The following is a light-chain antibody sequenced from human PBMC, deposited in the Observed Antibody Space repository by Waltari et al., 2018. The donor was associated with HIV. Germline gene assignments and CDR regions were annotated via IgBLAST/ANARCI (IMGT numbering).Light chain of an antibody. Sequence: DIPMTQSPSSLSASVGDGVTITCRANLSINNYLNWYQRKPGKAPRLLIFAATSLQSGVPSRFSGSGSGTDFTLTISSLLLEDFATYYCQQSYSIPWTFGQGTKVEIK. CDR3: QQSYSIPWT. V-gene: IGKV1-39*01. CDR1: LSINNY. CDR2: AAT. J-gene: IGKJ1*01.